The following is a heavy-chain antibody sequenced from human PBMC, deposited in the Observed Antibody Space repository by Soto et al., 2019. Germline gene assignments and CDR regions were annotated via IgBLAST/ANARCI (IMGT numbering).Heavy chain of an antibody. V-gene: IGHV3-53*01. Sequence: EVQLVESGGGLIQPGGSLRLSCAASGFIVSSHYMNWVRQAPGKGLEWVSVIYSGGNTYYADSVKGRFTISRDNSKNTLYIQMNSLRVEYTAVYYCARRGWLQSSEDAFDIWGQGTLVTVSS. J-gene: IGHJ3*02. D-gene: IGHD4-4*01. CDR1: GFIVSSHY. CDR3: ARRGWLQSSEDAFDI. CDR2: IYSGGNT.